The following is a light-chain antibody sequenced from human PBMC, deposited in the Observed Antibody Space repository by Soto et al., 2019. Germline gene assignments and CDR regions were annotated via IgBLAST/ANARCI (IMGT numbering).Light chain of an antibody. J-gene: IGKJ5*01. CDR3: QQYKSYSIT. V-gene: IGKV1-5*03. CDR2: KAS. CDR1: QSISSW. Sequence: DIQMTQSPSTLSASVGDRVTITCRASQSISSWLAWYQQKPGKAPKLLIYKASSLESGVPSRFSGSGSGTEFTLTISSLRPDDFAAYYCQQYKSYSITFGQGTRLEIK.